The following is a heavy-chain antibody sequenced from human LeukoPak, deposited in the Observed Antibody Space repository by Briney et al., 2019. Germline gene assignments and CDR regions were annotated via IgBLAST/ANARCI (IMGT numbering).Heavy chain of an antibody. D-gene: IGHD2-15*01. J-gene: IGHJ4*02. Sequence: GGSLRLSCAASGFTFSSYNMNWVRQAPGKGLEWVSYISSSGSTIYYADSVKGRFTISRDNAKNSLYLQMNSLRAEDTAVYYCARGKSVGLDYWGQGTLVTVSS. CDR3: ARGKSVGLDY. V-gene: IGHV3-48*04. CDR2: ISSSGSTI. CDR1: GFTFSSYN.